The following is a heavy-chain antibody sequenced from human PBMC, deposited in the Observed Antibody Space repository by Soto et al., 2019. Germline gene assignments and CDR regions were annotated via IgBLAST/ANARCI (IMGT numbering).Heavy chain of an antibody. CDR3: AKDQDSSGWHGLGNDY. J-gene: IGHJ4*02. Sequence: PGGSLRLSCAASGFTFSSYAMSWVRQAPGKGLEWVSAISGSGGSTYYADSVKGRFTISRDNSKNTLYLQMNSLRAEDTAVYYCAKDQDSSGWHGLGNDYWGQGTLVTVSS. CDR2: ISGSGGST. CDR1: GFTFSSYA. D-gene: IGHD6-19*01. V-gene: IGHV3-23*01.